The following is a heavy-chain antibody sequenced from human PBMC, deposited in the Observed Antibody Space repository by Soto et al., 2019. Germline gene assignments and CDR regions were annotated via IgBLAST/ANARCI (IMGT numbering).Heavy chain of an antibody. V-gene: IGHV4-39*01. Sequence: QLQLQESGPGLVKPSETLSLTCTVSGGSISSSSYYWGWIRQPPGKGLEWIGSIYYSGSTYYNPSLKSRATISVDTSKNQFSLKLTSVTAADTAVYYCARHLHRPNWFDPWGQGTLVTVSS. J-gene: IGHJ5*02. CDR2: IYYSGST. CDR3: ARHLHRPNWFDP. CDR1: GGSISSSSYY.